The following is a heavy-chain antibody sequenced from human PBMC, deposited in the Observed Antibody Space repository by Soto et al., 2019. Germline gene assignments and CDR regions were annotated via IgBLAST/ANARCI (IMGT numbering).Heavy chain of an antibody. J-gene: IGHJ4*02. V-gene: IGHV3-23*01. Sequence: QSGGSLRLSCAASGFTFSSYSMSWVRQAPGKGLEWVSGFRTSGDGGTTYYADSVKGRFTISRDNSKNMLFLQMNSLRAEDMAIYDCAKKVNSGPGSQYFDYWGQGTLVTVSS. CDR3: AKKVNSGPGSQYFDY. D-gene: IGHD3-10*01. CDR1: GFTFSSYS. CDR2: FRTSGDGGTT.